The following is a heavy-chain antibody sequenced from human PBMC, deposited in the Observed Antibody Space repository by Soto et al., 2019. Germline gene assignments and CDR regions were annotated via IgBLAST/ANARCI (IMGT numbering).Heavy chain of an antibody. D-gene: IGHD2-21*01. CDR1: GGSFSGYY. CDR2: INQSGST. V-gene: IGHV4-34*01. J-gene: IGHJ4*02. CDR3: AIDKIAGVVDY. Sequence: QVQLQQWGAGLLKPSETLSLTCAVYGGSFSGYYWTWIRQPPGTGLEWIGEINQSGSTNYNPSLKSRVIISVDTSKIQFSLKLTSVTAADSAVYYCAIDKIAGVVDYWGEGHLVTVSS.